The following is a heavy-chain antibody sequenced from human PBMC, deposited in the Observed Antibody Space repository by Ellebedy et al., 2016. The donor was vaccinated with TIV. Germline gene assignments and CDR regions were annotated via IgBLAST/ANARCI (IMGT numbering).Heavy chain of an antibody. CDR3: ARGRYYYGSGNYCTHYFDV. J-gene: IGHJ4*02. D-gene: IGHD3-10*01. CDR2: VGTAGDP. Sequence: PGGSLRLSCVGSGFQFNGYDLHWVRQGTGKGLEWVAAVGTAGDPYYSDSVKGRFTISRENAKNSMYLQMNSLTAGDTAVFYCARGRYYYGSGNYCTHYFDVWGQGTLVTVSS. CDR1: GFQFNGYD. V-gene: IGHV3-13*05.